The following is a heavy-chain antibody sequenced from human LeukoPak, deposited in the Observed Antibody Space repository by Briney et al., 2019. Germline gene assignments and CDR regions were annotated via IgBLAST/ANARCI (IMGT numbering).Heavy chain of an antibody. CDR3: ARGNSYGYFDY. CDR2: VSCSGST. D-gene: IGHD5-18*01. CDR1: GASISSHY. Sequence: PSETLSLTCTVSGASISSHYWSWIRQPPGKGVEWIGYVSCSGSTYYHPSLKSRVTISLDTSKRQFSLRLGSVTAADTAVYSCARGNSYGYFDYWGQGTLVTVSS. V-gene: IGHV4-59*11. J-gene: IGHJ4*02.